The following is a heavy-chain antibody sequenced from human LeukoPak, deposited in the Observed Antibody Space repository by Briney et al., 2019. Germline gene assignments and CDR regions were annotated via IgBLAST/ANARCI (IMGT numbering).Heavy chain of an antibody. CDR2: IIPILGIA. V-gene: IGHV1-69*02. Sequence: SVKVSCKASGGTFSSYTISWVRQAPGQGLEWMGRIIPILGIANYAQKFQGRVTITADKSTSTAYMELSSLRSEDTAVYYCARVEGAHTAKFDPWGQGTLVTVSS. J-gene: IGHJ5*02. CDR1: GGTFSSYT. CDR3: ARVEGAHTAKFDP. D-gene: IGHD1-26*01.